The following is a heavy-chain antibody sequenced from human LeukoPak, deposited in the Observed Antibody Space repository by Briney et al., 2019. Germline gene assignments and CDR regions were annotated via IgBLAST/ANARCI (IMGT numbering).Heavy chain of an antibody. J-gene: IGHJ4*02. V-gene: IGHV3-74*01. CDR1: GFTLSSYW. Sequence: GGSLRLSCVASGFTLSSYWMHRVRQAPGKGLVWVSRIYSDGSSTSYVDSVRGRFTVSRDNAKNTLYLQMNSLRAEDTAVYYCARRAGAYSHPYDYWGQGTLVTVSS. D-gene: IGHD4/OR15-4a*01. CDR3: ARRAGAYSHPYDY. CDR2: IYSDGSST.